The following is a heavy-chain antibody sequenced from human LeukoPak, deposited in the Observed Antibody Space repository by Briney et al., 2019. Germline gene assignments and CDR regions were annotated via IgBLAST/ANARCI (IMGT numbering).Heavy chain of an antibody. CDR1: GYTFSTYG. V-gene: IGHV1-18*01. J-gene: IGHJ4*02. CDR2: ISGYNGNT. Sequence: GASVKVSCKASGYTFSTYGIAWVRQAPGQGLEWMGWISGYNGNTNYAQKFQGRVTMTTDTTTTTAYMELRSLRSDDTAVYYCARDGYFDFWGQGTVVTVSS. CDR3: ARDGYFDF.